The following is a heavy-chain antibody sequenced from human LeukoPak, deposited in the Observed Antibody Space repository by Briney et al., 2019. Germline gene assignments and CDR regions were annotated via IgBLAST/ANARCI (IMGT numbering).Heavy chain of an antibody. CDR3: ARNTIVATNLYYYYGMDV. CDR2: ISSGGTTI. CDR1: GFTFGRYE. Sequence: GGSLRLSCAASGFTFGRYEMNWVRQAPGKGLEWVSYISSGGTTIYSADSVKGRFTISRDNAKNSLSLQMNSLRAEDTAAYYCARNTIVATNLYYYYGMDVWGQGTTVTVSS. V-gene: IGHV3-48*03. J-gene: IGHJ6*02. D-gene: IGHD5-12*01.